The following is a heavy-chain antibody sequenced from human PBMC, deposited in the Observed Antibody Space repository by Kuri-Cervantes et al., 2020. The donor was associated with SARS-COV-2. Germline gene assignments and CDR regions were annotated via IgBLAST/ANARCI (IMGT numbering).Heavy chain of an antibody. CDR1: GFSFSVYA. CDR3: ARESRYVYGEFDF. J-gene: IGHJ4*02. CDR2: IKQRGNEK. Sequence: GGSLRLSCAASGFSFSVYAMHWVRQVPGKGLEWVANIKQRGNEKYYVDSVKGRFTISRDNAQNSLYLEMNSLRGEDTAVYYCARESRYVYGEFDFWGQGTLVTVSS. V-gene: IGHV3-7*03. D-gene: IGHD5-18*01.